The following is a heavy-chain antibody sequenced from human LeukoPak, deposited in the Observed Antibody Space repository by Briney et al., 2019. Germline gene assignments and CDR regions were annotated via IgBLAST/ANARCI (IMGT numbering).Heavy chain of an antibody. J-gene: IGHJ4*02. V-gene: IGHV1-69*13. CDR3: AKQFQIGVNYFDY. CDR1: GGTFSSYA. D-gene: IGHD3-22*01. Sequence: ASVKVSCKASGGTFSSYAISWVRQAPGQGLEWMGGIIPIFGTANYAQKFQGRVTITADESTSTAYMELSSLGAEDTAVYYCAKQFQIGVNYFDYWGQGTPVTVSS. CDR2: IIPIFGTA.